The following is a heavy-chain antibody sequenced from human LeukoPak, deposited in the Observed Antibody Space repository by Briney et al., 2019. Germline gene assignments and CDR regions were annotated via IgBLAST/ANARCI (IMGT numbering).Heavy chain of an antibody. D-gene: IGHD4-17*01. Sequence: ASVKVSCKASGYTFTGYYMHWVRQAPGQGLEWMGWINPNSGGTNYAQKFQGRVTMTRDTSISTAYMELSRLRSDDTAVYYCATTPLSGSDYRYYYYYMDVWGKGTTVTVSS. CDR3: ATTPLSGSDYRYYYYYMDV. CDR2: INPNSGGT. V-gene: IGHV1-2*02. J-gene: IGHJ6*03. CDR1: GYTFTGYY.